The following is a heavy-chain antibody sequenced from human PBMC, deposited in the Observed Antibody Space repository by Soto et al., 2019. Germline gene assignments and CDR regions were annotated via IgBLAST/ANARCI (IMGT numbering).Heavy chain of an antibody. CDR2: IYYSGST. CDR3: ARVYSILSRYFQH. CDR1: GGSVSSGSYY. V-gene: IGHV4-61*01. J-gene: IGHJ1*01. D-gene: IGHD6-6*01. Sequence: SSTLSLTCTVSGGSVSSGSYYWSWIRQPPGKGLEWIGYIYYSGSTNYNPSLKSRVTISVDTSKNQFSLKLSSVTAADTDVYSGARVYSILSRYFQHSGQGSLVAVS.